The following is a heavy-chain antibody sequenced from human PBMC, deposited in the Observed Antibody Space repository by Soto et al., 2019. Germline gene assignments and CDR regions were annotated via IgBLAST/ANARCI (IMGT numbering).Heavy chain of an antibody. V-gene: IGHV3-48*01. CDR2: ISSSSSTI. CDR1: GFTFSSYS. CDR3: ARDYYYDSRSSSVNWFDP. J-gene: IGHJ5*02. Sequence: GGSLRLSCAASGFTFSSYSMNWVRQAPGKGLEWVSYISSSSSTIYYADSVKGRFTISRDNAKNSLYLQMNSLGVEDTAVYYCARDYYYDSRSSSVNWFDPWGQGTLVTVSS. D-gene: IGHD3-22*01.